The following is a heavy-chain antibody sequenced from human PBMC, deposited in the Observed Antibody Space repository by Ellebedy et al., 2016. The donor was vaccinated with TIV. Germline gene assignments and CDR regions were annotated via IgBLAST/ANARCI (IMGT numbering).Heavy chain of an antibody. D-gene: IGHD5-24*01. Sequence: SGPTLVKPTQTLTLTCTFSGFSLSTSGMCVGWIRQPPGKALEWLARIDWDDDKYYSTSLKTRLTISKDTSKTQVVLTMTNMSPVDTATYYCARIQVEMGWGFDYWGQGTLVTVSS. V-gene: IGHV2-70*11. CDR2: IDWDDDK. CDR1: GFSLSTSGMC. J-gene: IGHJ4*02. CDR3: ARIQVEMGWGFDY.